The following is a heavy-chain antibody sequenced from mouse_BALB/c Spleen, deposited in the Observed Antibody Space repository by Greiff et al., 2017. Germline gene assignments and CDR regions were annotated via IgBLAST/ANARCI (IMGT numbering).Heavy chain of an antibody. D-gene: IGHD2-10*02. J-gene: IGHJ2*01. CDR3: ARHCPLVWADY. CDR1: GFAFSSYD. CDR2: ISSGGGST. V-gene: IGHV5-12-1*01. Sequence: EVKLMESGGGLVKPGGSLKLSCAASGFAFSSYDMSWVRQTPEKRLEWVAYISSGGGSTYYPDTVKGRFTISRDNTTNTLYLQMSSLKSEDTAMYYCARHCPLVWADYWGQGTTLTVSS.